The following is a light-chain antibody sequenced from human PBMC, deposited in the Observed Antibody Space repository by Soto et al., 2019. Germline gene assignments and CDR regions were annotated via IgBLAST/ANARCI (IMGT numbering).Light chain of an antibody. J-gene: IGKJ5*01. CDR1: QSISSY. Sequence: DIQMTQPPSSLSSSLGDRVTITCRASQSISSYLNWYQQKPGKAPKLLIYAASSLQSGVPSRFSGSGSGTDFTLTISSLQTEDFATYYCQQSYSTPITFGQGTRLEIK. CDR2: AAS. V-gene: IGKV1-39*01. CDR3: QQSYSTPIT.